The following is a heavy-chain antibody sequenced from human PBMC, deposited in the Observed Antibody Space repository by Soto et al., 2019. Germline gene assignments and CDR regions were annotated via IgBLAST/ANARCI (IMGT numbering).Heavy chain of an antibody. V-gene: IGHV3-33*01. CDR3: ARDGYGSGSYYIDY. J-gene: IGHJ4*02. CDR1: GFTFSSYG. CDR2: IWYDGSNK. D-gene: IGHD3-10*01. Sequence: QVQLVESGGGVVQPGRSLRLSCAASGFTFSSYGMHWVRQAPGKGLERVAVIWYDGSNKYYADSVKGRFTIPRDNSKNTLYLQMNSLRAEDTAVYYCARDGYGSGSYYIDYWGQGTLVTVSS.